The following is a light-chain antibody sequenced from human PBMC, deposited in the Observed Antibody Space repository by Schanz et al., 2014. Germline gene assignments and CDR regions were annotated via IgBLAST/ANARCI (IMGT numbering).Light chain of an antibody. V-gene: IGLV2-23*02. CDR2: DVI. J-gene: IGLJ2*01. CDR3: NSYAGNDNQVV. CDR1: SSDVGTSNL. Sequence: QSVLTQPASVSGSPGQSITISCTGTSSDVGTSNLLSWYQQYPGKAPKLLIYDVIKRPSGVSNRFSGSKSGNTASLTISGLQTEDEADYYCNSYAGNDNQVVFGGGTKLTVL.